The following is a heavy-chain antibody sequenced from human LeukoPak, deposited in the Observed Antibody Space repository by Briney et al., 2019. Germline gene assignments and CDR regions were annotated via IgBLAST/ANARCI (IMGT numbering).Heavy chain of an antibody. Sequence: SETLSLTCAVLGVSFNNYYWSWIRQPPGKGLEWVGEINHSGSTTYNSSLKSRVIISVDTSRSQFSLNLNSVTAADTAVYYCARRGSAGGRCFDAWGQGILVTVSS. D-gene: IGHD6-13*01. CDR3: ARRGSAGGRCFDA. CDR1: GVSFNNYY. CDR2: INHSGST. J-gene: IGHJ4*02. V-gene: IGHV4-34*01.